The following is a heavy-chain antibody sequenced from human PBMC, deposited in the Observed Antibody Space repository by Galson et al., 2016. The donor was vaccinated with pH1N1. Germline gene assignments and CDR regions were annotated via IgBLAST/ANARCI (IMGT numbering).Heavy chain of an antibody. J-gene: IGHJ2*01. CDR3: ARAATVVGDWYFDL. D-gene: IGHD4-23*01. V-gene: IGHV1-2*02. CDR1: GYTFTSYH. Sequence: SVKVSCKASGYTFTSYHVHWVRQAPGQGLEWMGSINPNSGGTNYAQSFQGRVTITRDTSISTASMERSMLRSDDTAPYYCARAATVVGDWYFDLWGRGTLVPVSS. CDR2: INPNSGGT.